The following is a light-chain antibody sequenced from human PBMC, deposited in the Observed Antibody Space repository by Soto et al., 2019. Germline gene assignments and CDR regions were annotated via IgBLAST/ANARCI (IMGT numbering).Light chain of an antibody. V-gene: IGKV3D-20*02. CDR2: GSS. CDR3: QQRSSWPIT. Sequence: EIVLTQSPGTLSLSPGERATLSCRASQSVSNNYLAWYQQKPGQAPRLLIYGSSSRATGIPDRFSGSGSGADFTLTISSLEPEDFAVYYCQQRSSWPITFGQGTRLEIK. CDR1: QSVSNNY. J-gene: IGKJ5*01.